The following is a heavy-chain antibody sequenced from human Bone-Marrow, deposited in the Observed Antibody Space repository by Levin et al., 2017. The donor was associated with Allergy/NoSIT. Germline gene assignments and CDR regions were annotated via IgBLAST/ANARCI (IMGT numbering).Heavy chain of an antibody. D-gene: IGHD4/OR15-4a*01. CDR3: VRNGGATAGSFDI. CDR1: GFTFNKQA. J-gene: IGHJ3*02. V-gene: IGHV3-23*01. CDR2: ITDTSRDT. Sequence: GESLKISCAASGFTFNKQAMTWVRQAPGKGLEWVSTITDTSRDTYYADSVRGRFTISRDNSRSTLFLQMNSLRVEDTAVYYCVRNGGATAGSFDIWGQGTVVTVSS.